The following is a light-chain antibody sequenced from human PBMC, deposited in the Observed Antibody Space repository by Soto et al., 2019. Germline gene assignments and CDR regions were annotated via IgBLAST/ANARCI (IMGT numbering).Light chain of an antibody. CDR1: QSISSW. J-gene: IGKJ1*01. CDR3: QQYNRRT. CDR2: KAS. Sequence: DIQMTQSPSTLSASVGERVTITCRASQSISSWLAWYQQKPGKAPKLLIYKASSLESGVPSRFSGSGSGTEFTLTISSLQPDDFATYYCQQYNRRTFGQGTKVDI. V-gene: IGKV1-5*03.